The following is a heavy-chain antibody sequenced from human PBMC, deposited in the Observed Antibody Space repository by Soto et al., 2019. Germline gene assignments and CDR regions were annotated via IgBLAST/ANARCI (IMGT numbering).Heavy chain of an antibody. Sequence: GGSLRLSCAASGFTFSSYAMHWVRQAPGKGLEWVAVISYDGSNKFYADSVKGRFTISRDNSKNTLYLQMNSLRAEDTAVYYCAREGGTAMVPDYFDYWGQGTLVTVSS. V-gene: IGHV3-30-3*01. CDR2: ISYDGSNK. CDR3: AREGGTAMVPDYFDY. CDR1: GFTFSSYA. J-gene: IGHJ4*02. D-gene: IGHD5-18*01.